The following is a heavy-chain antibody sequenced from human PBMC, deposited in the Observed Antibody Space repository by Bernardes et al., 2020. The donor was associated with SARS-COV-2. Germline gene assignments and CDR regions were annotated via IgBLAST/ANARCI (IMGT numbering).Heavy chain of an antibody. CDR2: INQDGTTT. CDR1: QFTFSRFW. D-gene: IGHD1-26*01. Sequence: GGSLRLSCAASQFTFSRFWMHWVRRVPGKGLVWVSRINQDGTTTNYADSVKGRFTIFRDNAKSTLFLQMNSLRAEDTAVYYCARDVAGREDFWGQGTVVTVSS. CDR3: ARDVAGREDF. V-gene: IGHV3-74*01. J-gene: IGHJ4*02.